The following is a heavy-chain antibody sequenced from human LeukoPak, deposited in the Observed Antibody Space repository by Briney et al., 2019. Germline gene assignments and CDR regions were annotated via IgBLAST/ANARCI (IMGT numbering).Heavy chain of an antibody. CDR2: ISAYNGNT. CDR1: GYTFTSYG. Sequence: AASVKVSCKASGYTFTSYGISWVRQAPGQGLEWMGWISAYNGNTNYAQKLQGRVTMTTDTSTSTAYMELRSLRSDDTAVYYCAKVEGSRRYYYYYYMDVWGKGTTVTVSS. J-gene: IGHJ6*03. V-gene: IGHV1-18*01. CDR3: AKVEGSRRYYYYYYMDV. D-gene: IGHD2-15*01.